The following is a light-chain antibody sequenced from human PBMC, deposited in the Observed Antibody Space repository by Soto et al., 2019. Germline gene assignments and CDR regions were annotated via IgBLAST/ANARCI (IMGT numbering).Light chain of an antibody. V-gene: IGKV1-5*03. CDR2: KAS. CDR1: QSISTW. CDR3: QQYNTYPLT. J-gene: IGKJ4*01. Sequence: DIQMTQSPSTLSAAVGDRVTITCRASQSISTWLAWYQQKPGKAPKLLIYKASSLEGGVPSRFSGSGSGTEVNITISSLQPDDFASYYCQQYNTYPLTIGGGTTVDIK.